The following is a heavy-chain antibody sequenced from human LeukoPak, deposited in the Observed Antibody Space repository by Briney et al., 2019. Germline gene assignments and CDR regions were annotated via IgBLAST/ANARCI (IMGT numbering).Heavy chain of an antibody. CDR3: ARDRHWTNDWVFDY. D-gene: IGHD1/OR15-1a*01. Sequence: SEALSLTCTVSGGSISSYYWSWIRQPPGRGLKWIGYIYYNGHTDYNPSLKSRVTISVDMSKNQFSLKLSSVTAADTAVYYCARDRHWTNDWVFDYWGQGTLVTVSS. CDR1: GGSISSYY. J-gene: IGHJ4*02. V-gene: IGHV4-59*13. CDR2: IYYNGHT.